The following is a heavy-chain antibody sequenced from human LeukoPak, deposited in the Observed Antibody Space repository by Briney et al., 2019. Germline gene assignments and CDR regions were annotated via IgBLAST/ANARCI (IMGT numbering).Heavy chain of an antibody. CDR2: IYPGDSAT. Sequence: LGASLKISCKGSGYTFTTYSIGWVRQLPGKGLEWMGIIYPGDSATTYSPSFQGQVKISSDKSTTTAYLQWTGLKASDTAMYYCARRITVVRGTGAFDIWGQGTMVTVSS. D-gene: IGHD3-10*01. CDR1: GYTFTTYS. CDR3: ARRITVVRGTGAFDI. V-gene: IGHV5-51*01. J-gene: IGHJ3*02.